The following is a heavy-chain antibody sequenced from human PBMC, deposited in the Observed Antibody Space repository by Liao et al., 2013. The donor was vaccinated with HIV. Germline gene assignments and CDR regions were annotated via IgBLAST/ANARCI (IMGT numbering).Heavy chain of an antibody. CDR3: ARGESKAAGSN. CDR1: GGSIRGGSYY. CDR2: IGYSGIT. D-gene: IGHD6-25*01. J-gene: IGHJ4*02. Sequence: QVQLQESGPGLVKPSQTLSLTCSVSGGSIRGGSYYWGWIRQPAGKGLEWIGSIGYSGITDYNPSLKSRVTISVDRTKNQFSLKLTSVTATDTAVYFCARGESKAAGSNWGQGTLVTVSS. V-gene: IGHV4-39*07.